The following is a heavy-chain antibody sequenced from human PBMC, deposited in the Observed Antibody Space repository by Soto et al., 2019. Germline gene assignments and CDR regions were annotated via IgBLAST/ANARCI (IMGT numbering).Heavy chain of an antibody. CDR1: GGSISSSSYY. J-gene: IGHJ6*02. CDR3: ARLGRENYDILTGYRTDYGMDV. CDR2: IYYSGST. D-gene: IGHD3-9*01. V-gene: IGHV4-39*01. Sequence: SETLSLTCTVSGGSISSSSYYWGWIRQPPGKGLEWIGSIYYSGSTYYNPSLKSRVTISVDTSKNQFSLKLSSVTAADTAVYYCARLGRENYDILTGYRTDYGMDVWGQGTTVTVSS.